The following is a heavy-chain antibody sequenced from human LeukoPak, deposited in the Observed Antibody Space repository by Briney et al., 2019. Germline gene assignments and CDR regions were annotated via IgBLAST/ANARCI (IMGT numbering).Heavy chain of an antibody. CDR1: GFTFSSYS. J-gene: IGHJ4*02. D-gene: IGHD6-19*01. Sequence: PGGSLGLSCAASGFTFSSYSMNWVRQPPGKGLEWVSSISSSSTHISYADSVKGRFTISRDNAKNSLYLQMNSLRAEDTAVYYCASTIAVSGTGDYWGQGTLVTVSS. V-gene: IGHV3-21*01. CDR2: ISSSSTHI. CDR3: ASTIAVSGTGDY.